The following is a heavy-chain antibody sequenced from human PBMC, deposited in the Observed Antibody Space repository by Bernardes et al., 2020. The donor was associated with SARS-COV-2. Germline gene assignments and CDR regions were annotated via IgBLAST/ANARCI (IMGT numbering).Heavy chain of an antibody. CDR2: LSGGGVST. Sequence: LRLSCAASGFDFNNFAMNWVRQAPGKGLEWVSSLSGGGVSTYYADSVRGRFTISRDNPKRSTFLQMKRLTVEDTAIYYCAKGRRRFFGPIDFWGQGILVIVSS. CDR1: GFDFNNFA. D-gene: IGHD3-3*01. CDR3: AKGRRRFFGPIDF. J-gene: IGHJ4*02. V-gene: IGHV3-23*01.